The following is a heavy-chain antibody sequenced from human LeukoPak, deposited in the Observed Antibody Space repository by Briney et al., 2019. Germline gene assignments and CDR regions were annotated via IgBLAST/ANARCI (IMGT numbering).Heavy chain of an antibody. CDR3: ARGPEAHRNFDLKLIS. CDR2: VSDSGST. CDR1: GGSMNNYY. D-gene: IGHD3-9*01. Sequence: SETLSLTCTVSGGSMNNYYWSWIRQSPGKGLEWIGYVSDSGSTNYKASLRSRVTMSLDTSNNQVSLRLNSVTAADTAVYFCARGPEAHRNFDLKLISWGQGTPVTVSS. V-gene: IGHV4-59*01. J-gene: IGHJ5*02.